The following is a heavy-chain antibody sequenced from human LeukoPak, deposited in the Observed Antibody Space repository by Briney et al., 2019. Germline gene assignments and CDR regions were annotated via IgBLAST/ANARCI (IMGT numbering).Heavy chain of an antibody. Sequence: PSETLSLTCTVSGGSISSYYWSWIRQPPGKGLEWIGYIYYSGSTNYNSSLKSRVTISVDTSKNQFSLKLSSVTAADTAVYYCASISYGGSVPYDYWGQGTLVTVSS. CDR1: GGSISSYY. CDR2: IYYSGST. J-gene: IGHJ4*02. D-gene: IGHD2-21*01. CDR3: ASISYGGSVPYDY. V-gene: IGHV4-59*01.